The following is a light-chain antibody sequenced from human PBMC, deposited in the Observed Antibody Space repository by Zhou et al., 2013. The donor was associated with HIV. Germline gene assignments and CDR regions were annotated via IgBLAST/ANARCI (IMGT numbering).Light chain of an antibody. V-gene: IGKV3-15*01. Sequence: EIVMTQSPATLSVSPGERATLSCRASQSVRSHLAWYQQKPGQAPRLLIYGASTRATGIPARFSGSGSGTDFTLTITRLEPEDFAVYYCQQYGTSGNTFGQGTKVEI. J-gene: IGKJ2*01. CDR2: GAS. CDR1: QSVRSH. CDR3: QQYGTSGNT.